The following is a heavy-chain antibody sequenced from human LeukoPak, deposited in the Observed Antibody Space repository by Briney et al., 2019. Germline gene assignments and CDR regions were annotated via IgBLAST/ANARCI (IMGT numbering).Heavy chain of an antibody. V-gene: IGHV1-69*05. J-gene: IGHJ4*02. Sequence: SVKVSCKASGGTFSSYAISWVRQAPGQGLEWMGGIIPIFGTANYAQKFQERVTITRDMSTSTAYMELSSLRSEDTAVYYCAHYDFWSGYYIPDYWGQGTLVTVSS. CDR3: AHYDFWSGYYIPDY. D-gene: IGHD3-3*01. CDR2: IIPIFGTA. CDR1: GGTFSSYA.